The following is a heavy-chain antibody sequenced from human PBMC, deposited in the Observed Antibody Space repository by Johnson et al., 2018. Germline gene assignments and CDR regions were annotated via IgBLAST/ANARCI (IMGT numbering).Heavy chain of an antibody. D-gene: IGHD3-22*01. J-gene: IGHJ3*02. Sequence: QVQLVDSGGGVVQPGRSLRLSCAASGFTFSSYGMHWVRQAPGQGLEWVAVISSDGSNKYYAESVMGRFTISRDNSKTSLYLQMNSLRAEDTALYYWAKGHYYDGSGDEAFDSWGQGTMVTVSS. CDR1: GFTFSSYG. CDR3: AKGHYYDGSGDEAFDS. V-gene: IGHV3-30*18. CDR2: ISSDGSNK.